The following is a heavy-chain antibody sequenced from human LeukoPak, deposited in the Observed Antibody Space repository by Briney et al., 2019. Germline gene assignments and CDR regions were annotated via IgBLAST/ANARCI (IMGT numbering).Heavy chain of an antibody. CDR1: GFTFSSYW. CDR3: VRAASCGGDCYYYFDS. D-gene: IGHD2-21*02. J-gene: IGHJ4*02. CDR2: INSDGSRT. V-gene: IGHV3-74*01. Sequence: PGGSLRLSCAASGFTFSSYWVQWVRQPPGKGLVWVSHINSDGSRTRYADSVKGRFTISRDNAKNTLYLQMNSLRAEDTAVYYCVRAASCGGDCYYYFDSWGPGTLVTVSS.